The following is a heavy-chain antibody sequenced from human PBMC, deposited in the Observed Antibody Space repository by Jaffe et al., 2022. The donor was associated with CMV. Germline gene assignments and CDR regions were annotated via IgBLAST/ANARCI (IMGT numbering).Heavy chain of an antibody. D-gene: IGHD6-19*01. V-gene: IGHV3-23*04. J-gene: IGHJ4*02. CDR3: AKVGFSGWYGGFDY. CDR1: GFTFNNFA. Sequence: EVQLVDSGGGLVEPGGSLRLSCAASGFTFNNFAIAWVRQVPGKGLEWVSGISGSGGKTYYADSVKGRFTVTRDNSKNTLFLQMNRLTAEDTAVYYCAKVGFSGWYGGFDYWGQGTLVTV. CDR2: ISGSGGKT.